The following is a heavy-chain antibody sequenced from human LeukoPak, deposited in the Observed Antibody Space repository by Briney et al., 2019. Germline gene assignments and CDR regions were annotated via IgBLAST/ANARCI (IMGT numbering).Heavy chain of an antibody. CDR1: GFTFSSYW. Sequence: GGSLRLSCVASGFTFSSYWMTWVRQAPGKGLEWVANIKQDGSEKNYVDSVKGRFTISRDNAKNALYLQMNSLRAEDTAVYYCASDYYYGSGSFFTWGQGTLVTVSS. V-gene: IGHV3-7*01. J-gene: IGHJ4*02. CDR2: IKQDGSEK. CDR3: ASDYYYGSGSFFT. D-gene: IGHD3-10*01.